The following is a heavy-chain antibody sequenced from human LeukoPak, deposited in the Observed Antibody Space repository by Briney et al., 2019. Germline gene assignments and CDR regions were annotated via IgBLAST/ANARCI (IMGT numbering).Heavy chain of an antibody. CDR3: ARGGPGRSLTIVPERTKYYMDV. CDR1: GFTFSSYN. Sequence: PGGSLRLSCATSGFTFSSYNMNWVRQAPGRGLEWVSFISSSSRYIYYADSVKGRFTISRDNAKNSLYLQMNSLRAEDTAMYYCARGGPGRSLTIVPERTKYYMDVWGKGATVTVSS. V-gene: IGHV3-21*01. J-gene: IGHJ6*03. CDR2: ISSSSRYI. D-gene: IGHD1-26*01.